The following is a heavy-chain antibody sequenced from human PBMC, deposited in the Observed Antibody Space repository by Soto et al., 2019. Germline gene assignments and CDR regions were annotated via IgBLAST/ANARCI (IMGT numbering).Heavy chain of an antibody. D-gene: IGHD3-3*01. CDR2: IYYSGTT. V-gene: IGHV4-31*03. Sequence: QVQLHESGPGLVKPSQTLSLTCTVSGGSISSGGYYWGWIRQHPGEGLEWIGFIYYSGTTYYNPSLKGRISMSVDASENQFSLKVNSVTVADTAVYYCARTYDFWRGYFDYWGQGTLVTVSS. CDR3: ARTYDFWRGYFDY. CDR1: GGSISSGGYY. J-gene: IGHJ4*02.